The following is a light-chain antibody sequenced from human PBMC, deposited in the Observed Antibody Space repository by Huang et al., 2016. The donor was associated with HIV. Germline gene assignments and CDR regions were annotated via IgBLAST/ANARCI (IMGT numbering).Light chain of an antibody. CDR2: NAS. V-gene: IGKV3-11*01. Sequence: EIALTQSPGTLSVSPGERAILSCRASQSVSNLLAWYQQKPGQPPRLLIYNASNRASGSPVRFGGSGSGTDFTLTISSLEPEDFATYYCQQRSDWPHTFGPGTTVDI. CDR3: QQRSDWPHT. J-gene: IGKJ3*01. CDR1: QSVSNL.